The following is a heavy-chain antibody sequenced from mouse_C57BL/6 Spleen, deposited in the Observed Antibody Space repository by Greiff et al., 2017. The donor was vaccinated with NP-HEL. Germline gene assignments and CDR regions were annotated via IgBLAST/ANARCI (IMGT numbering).Heavy chain of an antibody. CDR3: ARRNWDGDYYAMDY. CDR2: INPYNGGT. J-gene: IGHJ4*01. D-gene: IGHD4-1*01. CDR1: GYTFTDYY. V-gene: IGHV1-19*01. Sequence: EVQLQQSGPVLVKPGASVKMSCKASGYTFTDYYINWVKQSHGKSLEWIGVINPYNGGTSYNQKFKGKATLTVDKSSSTAYMELNSLTSEDSAVYYCARRNWDGDYYAMDYWGQGTSVTVSS.